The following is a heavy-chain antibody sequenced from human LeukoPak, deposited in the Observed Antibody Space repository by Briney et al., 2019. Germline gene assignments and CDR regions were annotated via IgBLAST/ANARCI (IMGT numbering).Heavy chain of an antibody. CDR2: ISGDGGGT. Sequence: GGSLRLSCAASGFTFDDYAMHWVRQAPGKGLEWVSLISGDGGGTYYADSVKGRFTISRDNSKNSLYPQMNSLRTEDTALYYCASVVWSPYDSSGYFSQIDYWGQGTLVTVSS. V-gene: IGHV3-43*02. D-gene: IGHD3-22*01. CDR3: ASVVWSPYDSSGYFSQIDY. J-gene: IGHJ4*02. CDR1: GFTFDDYA.